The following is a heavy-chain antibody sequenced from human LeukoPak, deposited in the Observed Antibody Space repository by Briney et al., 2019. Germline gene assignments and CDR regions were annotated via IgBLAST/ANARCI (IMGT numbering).Heavy chain of an antibody. CDR3: ARVQGSSGPGIFEY. CDR1: GFTFSSYG. D-gene: IGHD6-19*01. V-gene: IGHV3-30*03. J-gene: IGHJ4*02. Sequence: GRSLRLSCAASGFTFSSYGMHWVRQAPGKGLEWVAVISYDGSNKYYADSVKGRFTISRDNAKKSLYLQMNSLRVEDTAVYYCARVQGSSGPGIFEYWGQGTLVTVSS. CDR2: ISYDGSNK.